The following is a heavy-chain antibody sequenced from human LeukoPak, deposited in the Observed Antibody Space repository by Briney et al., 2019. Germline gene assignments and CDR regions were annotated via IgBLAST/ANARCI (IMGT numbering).Heavy chain of an antibody. CDR2: ISSYNANT. J-gene: IGHJ4*02. D-gene: IGHD3-22*01. CDR3: ARDLSTRFHDTSDYSSFDY. Sequence: ASVKVSCKAYGYTFTSYGINWVRQAPGQGLEWMGWISSYNANTYYDQKVQGRVTMTTDTATSTAYMELRSLRSDDTAVYYCARDLSTRFHDTSDYSSFDYWGQETLVTVSS. V-gene: IGHV1-18*01. CDR1: GYTFTSYG.